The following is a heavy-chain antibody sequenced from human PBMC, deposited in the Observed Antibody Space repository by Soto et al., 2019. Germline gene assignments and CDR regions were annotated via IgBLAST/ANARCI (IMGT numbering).Heavy chain of an antibody. CDR2: ISGSGGST. CDR3: AKEGIFGVVPQPMDV. D-gene: IGHD3-3*01. CDR1: GCTLYSYV. J-gene: IGHJ6*02. Sequence: PGGSLRLSCAASGCTLYSYVIGCGCQSPGKGLEWVSAISGSGGSTYYADSVKGRFTISRDNSKNTLYLQMNRLRAEDTAVYYCAKEGIFGVVPQPMDVWGQGTTVPVSS. V-gene: IGHV3-23*01.